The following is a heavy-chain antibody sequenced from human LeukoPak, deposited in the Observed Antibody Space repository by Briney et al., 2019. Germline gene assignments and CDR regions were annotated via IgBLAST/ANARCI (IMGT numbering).Heavy chain of an antibody. CDR3: VTGSGKSYYDFRRGQIYYYYYYMDV. CDR1: GYTFTSYD. CDR2: MNPNSGNT. V-gene: IGHV1-8*01. D-gene: IGHD3-3*01. J-gene: IGHJ6*03. Sequence: GASVKVSCKASGYTFTSYDINWVRQATGQGLEWMGWMNPNSGNTGYAQKFQGRVTMTGNTSISTAYMELSSLRSEDTAVYYCVTGSGKSYYDFRRGQIYYYYYYMDVWCRGATVTVSS.